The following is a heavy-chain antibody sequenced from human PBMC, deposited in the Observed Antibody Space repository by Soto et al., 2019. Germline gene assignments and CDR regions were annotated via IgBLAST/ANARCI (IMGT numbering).Heavy chain of an antibody. CDR1: GGSISSSSYY. CDR2: IYYSGST. CDR3: ARLARQYRRDFDY. V-gene: IGHV4-39*01. J-gene: IGHJ4*02. D-gene: IGHD6-6*01. Sequence: SETLSLTCTVSGGSISSSSYYWGWIRQPPGKGLEWIGSIYYSGSTYYNPSLKSRVTISVDTSKNQFSLKLSSVTAADTAVYYCARLARQYRRDFDYWGQGTLVTVSS.